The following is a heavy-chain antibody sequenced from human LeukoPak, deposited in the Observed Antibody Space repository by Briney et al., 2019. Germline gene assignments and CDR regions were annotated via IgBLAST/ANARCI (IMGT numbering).Heavy chain of an antibody. CDR2: ISSSSTTI. D-gene: IGHD3-10*01. CDR1: GFTFSSYS. V-gene: IGHV3-48*01. CDR3: ARGGPMVRGKLMYGMDV. J-gene: IGHJ6*02. Sequence: GGSLRLSCAASGFTFSSYSFNWVRQAPGKGLEWVSYISSSSTTIYYADSVKGRFTISRDNSKNTLYLQMNSLRAEDTAVYYCARGGPMVRGKLMYGMDVWGQGTTVTVSS.